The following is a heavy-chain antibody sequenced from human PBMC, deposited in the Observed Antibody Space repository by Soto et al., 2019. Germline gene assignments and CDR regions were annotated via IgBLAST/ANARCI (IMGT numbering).Heavy chain of an antibody. Sequence: EVQLLESGGGLVQPGGSLRLSCAASGFSFSTYAMTWVRQAPGKGLEWVSGISGNSGSTYYADSVKGRFTVSRDNSKNTVYLQMNSQRGDDTAVYYCAKVSVVVLAAGDWFDPWGQGTLVTVSS. CDR1: GFSFSTYA. V-gene: IGHV3-23*01. CDR3: AKVSVVVLAAGDWFDP. J-gene: IGHJ5*02. CDR2: ISGNSGST. D-gene: IGHD2-15*01.